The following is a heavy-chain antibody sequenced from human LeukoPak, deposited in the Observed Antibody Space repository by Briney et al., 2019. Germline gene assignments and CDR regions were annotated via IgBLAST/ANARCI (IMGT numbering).Heavy chain of an antibody. V-gene: IGHV3-11*01. Sequence: PGGSLRLSCAASGFTFSDYYMSWIRQAPGKGLEWVSYISSSGSTIYYADSVKGRFTISRDNAKNSLYLQMNSLRAEDTAVYYCARRIYSSGWDDAFDIWGQGIMVTVSS. J-gene: IGHJ3*02. D-gene: IGHD6-19*01. CDR1: GFTFSDYY. CDR3: ARRIYSSGWDDAFDI. CDR2: ISSSGSTI.